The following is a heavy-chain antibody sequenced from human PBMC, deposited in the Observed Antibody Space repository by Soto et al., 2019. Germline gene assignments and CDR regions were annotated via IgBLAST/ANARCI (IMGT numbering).Heavy chain of an antibody. J-gene: IGHJ4*02. V-gene: IGHV3-23*02. CDR1: GFTFSSYA. D-gene: IGHD6-19*01. CDR2: ISGSGGST. Sequence: GGSLRLSCAASGFTFSSYAMSWVRQAPGKGLEWVSAISGSGGSTNYNPSLKSRVTISVDKSKNQFSLKLSSVTAADTAVYYCARGPREYSSGLDYWGQGTLVTVSS. CDR3: ARGPREYSSGLDY.